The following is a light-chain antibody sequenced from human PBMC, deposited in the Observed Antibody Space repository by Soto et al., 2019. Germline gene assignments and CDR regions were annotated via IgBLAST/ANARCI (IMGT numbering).Light chain of an antibody. J-gene: IGKJ1*01. Sequence: EIVMTQSPATLSVSPGERVALSCRASQNITRNLAWYQQKPGKAPRLLIYGASTRATGIPARLSGSGSGTELTITISSLKSEDFEVYLCQQYNNWPLTFGQGTKVDIK. CDR1: QNITRN. CDR3: QQYNNWPLT. V-gene: IGKV3-15*01. CDR2: GAS.